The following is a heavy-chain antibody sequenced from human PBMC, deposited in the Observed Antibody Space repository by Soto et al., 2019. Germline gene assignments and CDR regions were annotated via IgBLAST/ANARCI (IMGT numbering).Heavy chain of an antibody. V-gene: IGHV1-8*01. D-gene: IGHD2-15*01. CDR1: GYTFTSYD. Sequence: QVQLVQSGAEVKKPGASVKVSCKASGYTFTSYDINWVRQATGQGLEWMGWMNPNSGNTGYAQKFQGRVTMTRNTSISTAYMELSSLRSEDTAVYSCARAIHLVRVAATPYYFDYWGQGTLVTVSS. J-gene: IGHJ4*02. CDR2: MNPNSGNT. CDR3: ARAIHLVRVAATPYYFDY.